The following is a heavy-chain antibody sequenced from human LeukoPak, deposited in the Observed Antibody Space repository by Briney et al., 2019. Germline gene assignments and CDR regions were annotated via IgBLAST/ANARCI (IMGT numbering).Heavy chain of an antibody. Sequence: SETLSLTCTVSGGSISSYYWSWIRQPPGKGLEWIGYIYYSGSTNYNPSLKSRVTISVNASKNQFSLKLSSVTAADTAVYYCARGGEAETFDYWGQGTLVTVSS. D-gene: IGHD3-10*01. CDR2: IYYSGST. CDR3: ARGGEAETFDY. CDR1: GGSISSYY. V-gene: IGHV4-59*01. J-gene: IGHJ4*02.